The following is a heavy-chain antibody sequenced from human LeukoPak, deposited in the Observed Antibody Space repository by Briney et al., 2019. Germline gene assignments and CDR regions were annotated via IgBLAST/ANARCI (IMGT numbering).Heavy chain of an antibody. Sequence: ASVKVSCKASGYTFTSYDINWLRQATGQGLEWMGWMNPNSGNTGYAQKFQGRVTMTRNTSISTAYMELSSLRSEDTAVYYCARGRDYCTNGVCYMYFDYWGQGTLVTVSS. D-gene: IGHD2-8*01. CDR3: ARGRDYCTNGVCYMYFDY. CDR2: MNPNSGNT. J-gene: IGHJ4*02. V-gene: IGHV1-8*01. CDR1: GYTFTSYD.